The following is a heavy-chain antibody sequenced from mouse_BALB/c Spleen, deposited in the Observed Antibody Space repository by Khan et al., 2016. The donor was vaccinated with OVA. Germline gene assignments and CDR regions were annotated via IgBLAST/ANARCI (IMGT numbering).Heavy chain of an antibody. Sequence: VQLKESGPGLVKPSESVSLSCKVSGYSITSGYVQWVNRRFPGNKLGWVGYISYSGSTNYNPTLKNRISITRDTSSNQFFLQFHTVTTEETATYYWGRRGRIKYWGQGTTVTVSS. CDR1: GYSITSGYV. CDR3: GRRGRIKY. D-gene: IGHD1-1*01. V-gene: IGHV3-1*02. CDR2: ISYSGST. J-gene: IGHJ2*01.